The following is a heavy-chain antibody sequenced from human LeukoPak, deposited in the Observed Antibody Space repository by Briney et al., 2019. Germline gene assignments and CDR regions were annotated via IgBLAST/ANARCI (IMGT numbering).Heavy chain of an antibody. Sequence: GGSLRLSCAASGFTFSSYGMHWDRQAPGKGLEWVAFIRYDGSNKYYADSVKGRFTISRDNSKNTLYLQMNSLRAEDTAVYYCAKMMGGYYYDSSGYYSLDYWGQGTLVTVSS. CDR3: AKMMGGYYYDSSGYYSLDY. CDR1: GFTFSSYG. J-gene: IGHJ4*02. CDR2: IRYDGSNK. V-gene: IGHV3-30*02. D-gene: IGHD3-22*01.